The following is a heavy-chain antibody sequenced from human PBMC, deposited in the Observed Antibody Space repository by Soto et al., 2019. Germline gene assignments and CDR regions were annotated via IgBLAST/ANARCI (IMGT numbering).Heavy chain of an antibody. CDR2: IYHSGST. CDR1: GGSISSSNW. CDR3: ARDESYYDSSGYYHRYWYFDL. Sequence: QVQLQESGPGLVKPSGTLSLTCAVSGGSISSSNWWSWVRQPPGKGLEWIGEIYHSGSTNYNPSLKSRVTLSVDKSKNQFSLKLSSVTAADTAVYYCARDESYYDSSGYYHRYWYFDLWGRGTLVTVSS. V-gene: IGHV4-4*02. D-gene: IGHD3-22*01. J-gene: IGHJ2*01.